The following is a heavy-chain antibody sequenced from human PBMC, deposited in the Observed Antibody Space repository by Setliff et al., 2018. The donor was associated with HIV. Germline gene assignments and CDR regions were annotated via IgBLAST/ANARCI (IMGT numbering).Heavy chain of an antibody. Sequence: SVTLSLTCTVSGGSISSGIHYWNWIRQPAGKGLEWIGRIYSSGNINYNPSLKSRLTISVDTSKNQFSLKLNSVTAADTAVYYCARASEGYTYGYGFDIWGQGTMVTVSS. CDR1: GGSISSGIHY. D-gene: IGHD5-18*01. V-gene: IGHV4-61*02. CDR3: ARASEGYTYGYGFDI. CDR2: IYSSGNI. J-gene: IGHJ3*02.